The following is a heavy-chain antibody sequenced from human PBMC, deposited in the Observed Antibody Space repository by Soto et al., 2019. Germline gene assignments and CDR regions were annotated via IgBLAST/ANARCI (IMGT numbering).Heavy chain of an antibody. CDR2: IYYSGST. CDR3: AGTTVVTTVDY. Sequence: SETLSLTCTVSGGSISSYYWSWIRLPPGKGLEWIGNIYYSGSTNYNPSLKSRVTISVDTSKNQFSLKLSSVTAADTAVYYCAGTTVVTTVDYWGQGTLVTVSS. J-gene: IGHJ4*02. V-gene: IGHV4-59*01. D-gene: IGHD4-17*01. CDR1: GGSISSYY.